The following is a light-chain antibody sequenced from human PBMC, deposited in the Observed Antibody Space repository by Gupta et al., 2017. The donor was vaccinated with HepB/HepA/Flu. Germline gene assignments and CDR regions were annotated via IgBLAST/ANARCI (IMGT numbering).Light chain of an antibody. V-gene: IGLV1-47*01. Sequence: QSVLHPPPSESRSPGQTVTITFSGGRSNIGINNVNWYQQLPGTAPKLLIYQNNQRPSGVPDRFSGSKSDTSASLAISGLRSEDEADYYCAAWDDSLGGLVFGGGTKLTVL. CDR2: QNN. CDR3: AAWDDSLGGLV. CDR1: RSNIGINN. J-gene: IGLJ3*02.